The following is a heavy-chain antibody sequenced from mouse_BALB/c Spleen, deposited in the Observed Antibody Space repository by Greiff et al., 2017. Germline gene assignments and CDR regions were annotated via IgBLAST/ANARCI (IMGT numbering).Heavy chain of an antibody. D-gene: IGHD2-1*01. CDR3: ARGGNYVPDLDV. J-gene: IGHJ1*01. V-gene: IGHV3-2*02. CDR2: ISYSGST. Sequence: VQLKESGPGLVKPSQSLSLTCTVTGYSITSDYAWNWIRQFPGNKLEWMGYISYSGSTSYNPSLKSRISITRDTSKNQFFLQLNSVTTEDTATYYCARGGNYVPDLDVWGAGTTVTVSS. CDR1: GYSITSDYA.